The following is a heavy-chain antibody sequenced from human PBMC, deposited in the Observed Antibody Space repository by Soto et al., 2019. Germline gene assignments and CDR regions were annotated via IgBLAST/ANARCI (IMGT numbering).Heavy chain of an antibody. D-gene: IGHD2-15*01. CDR3: ARDYCSGASCYLGY. Sequence: SETLSLTCTVSGGSISSGGYYWSWIRQHPGKGLEWIGYIYYSGSTYYNPSLKSRVTISVDTSKNQFSLKLSSVTAADTAVYYCARDYCSGASCYLGYWGQGTLVTVSS. CDR1: GGSISSGGYY. V-gene: IGHV4-31*03. CDR2: IYYSGST. J-gene: IGHJ4*02.